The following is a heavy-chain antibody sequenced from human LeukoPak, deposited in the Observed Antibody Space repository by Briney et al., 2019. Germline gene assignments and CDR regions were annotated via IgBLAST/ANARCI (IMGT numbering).Heavy chain of an antibody. J-gene: IGHJ4*02. CDR2: IYYSGST. Sequence: PSETLSLTCTVSGGSISSYYWSWIRQPPGKGLEWIGYIYYSGSTNYNPSLKSRVTISVDTSKNQFSLKLSSVTAADTAVYYCARQYCSGGSCYSAFDYWGQGTLVTVSS. CDR1: GGSISSYY. CDR3: ARQYCSGGSCYSAFDY. V-gene: IGHV4-59*01. D-gene: IGHD2-15*01.